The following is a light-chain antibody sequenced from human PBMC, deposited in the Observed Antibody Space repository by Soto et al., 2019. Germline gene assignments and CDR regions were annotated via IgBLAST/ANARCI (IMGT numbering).Light chain of an antibody. V-gene: IGLV1-51*01. CDR2: DSD. J-gene: IGLJ2*01. Sequence: QSVLTQPPSVSAAPGQKVTISCSGSSANIGSNYVSWYQHLPGTAPKLVIYDSDRRPSEIPDRFSGSKSGTSATLDITGLQTGDDADYYCGAWDGSLSVVLFGGGTKLTVL. CDR1: SANIGSNY. CDR3: GAWDGSLSVVL.